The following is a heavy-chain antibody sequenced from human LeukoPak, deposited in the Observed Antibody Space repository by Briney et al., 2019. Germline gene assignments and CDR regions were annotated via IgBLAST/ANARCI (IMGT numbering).Heavy chain of an antibody. CDR1: GYTAY. Sequence: GASVKVSCKASGYTAYMHWVRQAPGQGLEWMGWVSPNNGDTKYAQKFQGRVTITWDTSLRTAYMDLRRLTSDDTAVYYCARDGNSWPTYHVGLDVWGQGTTVTVSS. CDR2: VSPNNGDT. J-gene: IGHJ6*02. V-gene: IGHV1-2*02. CDR3: ARDGNSWPTYHVGLDV. D-gene: IGHD4-23*01.